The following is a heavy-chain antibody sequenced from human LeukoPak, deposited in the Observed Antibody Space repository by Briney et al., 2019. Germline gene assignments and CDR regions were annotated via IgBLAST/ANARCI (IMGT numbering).Heavy chain of an antibody. CDR1: GFTFSSHA. CDR2: ISGNGGST. CDR3: AKGACVGDCNFHFDY. V-gene: IGHV3-23*01. J-gene: IGHJ4*02. Sequence: GGSLRLSCAASGFTFSSHAMSWVRQAPGRGLEWVSTISGNGGSTYYANSVKGRFTISRDNSKNTLYLQMHSLRAEDSAVYYCAKGACVGDCNFHFDYWGQGTLVPVSS. D-gene: IGHD2-21*02.